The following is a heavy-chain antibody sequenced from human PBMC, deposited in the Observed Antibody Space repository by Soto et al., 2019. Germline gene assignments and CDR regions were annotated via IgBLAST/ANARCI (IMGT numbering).Heavy chain of an antibody. V-gene: IGHV5-51*01. CDR3: ATYYGNSGFVY. D-gene: IGHD3-10*01. J-gene: IGHJ4*02. CDR1: GYTFTSNW. Sequence: LGESLKISCKGSGYTFTSNWIGWVRQMPGKGLEWMGIMYPGDSDTRYSPSFQGQATISADKSISTAYLQWNSLKASDTAIFYCATYYGNSGFVYWAQGTQVTVSS. CDR2: MYPGDSDT.